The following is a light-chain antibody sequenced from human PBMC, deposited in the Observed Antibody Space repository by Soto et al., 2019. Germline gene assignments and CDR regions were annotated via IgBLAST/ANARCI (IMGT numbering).Light chain of an antibody. Sequence: EIVLTQSPGTLSLSPGERATLSCRASQSVSNNYLAWYQQKPGQAPRLLIYGASNRATGIPDRFSGSGSGTEFTLTISSLQSEDFAVYYCQQYNNWTPWTLGQGTKVDIK. V-gene: IGKV3D-15*01. J-gene: IGKJ1*01. CDR1: QSVSNN. CDR3: QQYNNWTPWT. CDR2: GAS.